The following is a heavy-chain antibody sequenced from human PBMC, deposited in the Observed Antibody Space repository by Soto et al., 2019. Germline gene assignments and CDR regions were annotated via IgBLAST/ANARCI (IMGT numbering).Heavy chain of an antibody. J-gene: IGHJ4*02. Sequence: GASVKVSGKASGYTFSTYGISWVRQAPGQGLEWMGWISVYNGNTNYAQSLQGRVTMTTDTSTSTAYMELRSLRSDDTAVYYCARDPQLDRRREFDDWGQGTLVTVSS. D-gene: IGHD1-1*01. CDR3: ARDPQLDRRREFDD. CDR1: GYTFSTYG. V-gene: IGHV1-18*01. CDR2: ISVYNGNT.